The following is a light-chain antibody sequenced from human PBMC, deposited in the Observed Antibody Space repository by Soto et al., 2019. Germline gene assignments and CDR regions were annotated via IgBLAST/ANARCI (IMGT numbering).Light chain of an antibody. J-gene: IGLJ1*01. CDR2: EGS. CDR3: CSYAGSSTFVYV. Sequence: QSALTQPASVSGSPGQSITISCTGTSSDVGSYNLVSWYQQHPGKAPKLMIYEGSKRPSGVSNRFSGSKSGNTASLTISGLQAEDEADYYCCSYAGSSTFVYVFGTGTNLTVL. V-gene: IGLV2-23*03. CDR1: SSDVGSYNL.